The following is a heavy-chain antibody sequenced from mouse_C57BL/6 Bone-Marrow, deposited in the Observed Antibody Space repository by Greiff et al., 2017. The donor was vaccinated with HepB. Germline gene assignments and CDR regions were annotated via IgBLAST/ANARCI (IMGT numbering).Heavy chain of an antibody. J-gene: IGHJ3*01. Sequence: QVQLQQSGAELARPGASVKLSCTASGYTFTSYGIRWVKQSTGQGLEWIGEIYPRSGNTYYNEKFTGKATLTTDKSSSTASMELRSLTSEDSAVYVYERTIYAWFAYWGQGTMVTGSA. CDR1: GYTFTSYG. V-gene: IGHV1-81*01. D-gene: IGHD1-3*01. CDR2: IYPRSGNT. CDR3: ERTIYAWFAY.